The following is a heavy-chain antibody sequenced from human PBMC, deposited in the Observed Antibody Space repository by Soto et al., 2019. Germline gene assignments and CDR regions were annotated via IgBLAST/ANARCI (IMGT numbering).Heavy chain of an antibody. Sequence: ASVKVSCKASGYTFTGYYMHWVRQAPGQGLEWMGWINPNSGGTNYAQKFQGWVTMTRDTSISTAYMERSRLRSDDTAVYYCARDGGYCTNGVCPDKDYYYYMDVWGKGTTVTVSS. CDR3: ARDGGYCTNGVCPDKDYYYYMDV. D-gene: IGHD2-8*01. CDR1: GYTFTGYY. CDR2: INPNSGGT. J-gene: IGHJ6*03. V-gene: IGHV1-2*04.